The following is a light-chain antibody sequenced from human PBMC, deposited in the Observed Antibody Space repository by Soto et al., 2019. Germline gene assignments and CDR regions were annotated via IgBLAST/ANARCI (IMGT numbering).Light chain of an antibody. Sequence: QAVVTQEPSLTVSPGGTVTLTCGSSTGAVTGGHFPYWFQQKPGQAPRTLIYDTSNKHSWTPARFSGSLLGGKAALTLSGAQPEDEAEYYCLLYYSDTRVFGGGTKVTVL. CDR2: DTS. V-gene: IGLV7-46*01. CDR3: LLYYSDTRV. CDR1: TGAVTGGHF. J-gene: IGLJ3*02.